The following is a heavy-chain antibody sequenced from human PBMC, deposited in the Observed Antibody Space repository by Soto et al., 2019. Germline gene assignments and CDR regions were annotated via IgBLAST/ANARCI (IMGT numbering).Heavy chain of an antibody. V-gene: IGHV3-33*03. CDR1: GFPFWHYG. CDR3: TIARNGGWFQMEV. Sequence: QVQLVESGGGVVQPGRSLRLSCVGSGFPFWHYGMHWVRQAPGKGLEWVAVIWSDGNKESYADSVKGRFAISRDNSKDPSYLEMNSLRVEDTAVYCCTIARNGGWFQMEVWGQGTTVSVSS. CDR2: IWSDGNKE. D-gene: IGHD6-19*01. J-gene: IGHJ6*02.